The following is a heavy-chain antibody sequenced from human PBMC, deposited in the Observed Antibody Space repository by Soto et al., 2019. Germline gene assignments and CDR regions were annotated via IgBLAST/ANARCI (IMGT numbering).Heavy chain of an antibody. CDR1: GFTFSSYA. V-gene: IGHV3-23*01. CDR2: ISGSGGST. CDR3: AKGQHGYCYDSSGFDI. J-gene: IGHJ3*02. Sequence: GVSLRLSCAASGFTFSSYAMSWVRLAPGKGLEWVSAISGSGGSTYYSDSVKGRFTISRDNSKNTLYLQMNSLRAEDTAVYYCAKGQHGYCYDSSGFDIWGQGTMGTVAS. D-gene: IGHD3-22*01.